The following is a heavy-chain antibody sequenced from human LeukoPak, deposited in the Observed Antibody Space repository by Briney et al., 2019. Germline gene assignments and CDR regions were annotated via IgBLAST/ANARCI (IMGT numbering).Heavy chain of an antibody. V-gene: IGHV4-61*02. D-gene: IGHD3-22*01. J-gene: IGHJ4*02. CDR2: IYTSGST. CDR3: ARARPPTYYYDSSGYGNYYFDY. Sequence: PSQTLSLTCTVPGGSISSGSYYWRWLRQPAGKGLEWVGRIYTSGSTNYNPSLKSRVTISVDTSKNQFSLKLSSVTAADTAVYYCARARPPTYYYDSSGYGNYYFDYWGQGTLVTVSS. CDR1: GGSISSGSYY.